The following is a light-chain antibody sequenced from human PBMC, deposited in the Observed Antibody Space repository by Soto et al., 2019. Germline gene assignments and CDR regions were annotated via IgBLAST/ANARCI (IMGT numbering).Light chain of an antibody. Sequence: ELVMTQSPATLSVSPGERATLSCRASQSVSSDYLAWYQKKPGQAPRLLIYGASSRATGIPDRFSGSGSGTDFTLTISRLEPEDFAVYYCQQYVTSPTFGEGTRLEIK. J-gene: IGKJ5*01. CDR2: GAS. CDR3: QQYVTSPT. V-gene: IGKV3-20*01. CDR1: QSVSSDY.